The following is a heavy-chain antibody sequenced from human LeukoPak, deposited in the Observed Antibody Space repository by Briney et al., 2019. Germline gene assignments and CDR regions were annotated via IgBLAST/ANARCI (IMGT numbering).Heavy chain of an antibody. CDR1: GFTFSSYS. CDR3: ARVGYYCSSTSCSEPFDY. J-gene: IGHJ4*02. Sequence: PGRSLRLSCAASGFTFSSYSMNWVRQAPGKGLEWVSYISSSSSTIYYADSVKGRFTISRDNAKNSLYLQMNSLRAEDTAVYYCARVGYYCSSTSCSEPFDYWGQGTLVTVSS. CDR2: ISSSSSTI. D-gene: IGHD2-2*01. V-gene: IGHV3-48*01.